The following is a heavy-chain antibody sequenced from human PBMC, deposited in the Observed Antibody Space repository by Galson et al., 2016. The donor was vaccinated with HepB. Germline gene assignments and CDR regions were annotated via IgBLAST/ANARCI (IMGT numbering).Heavy chain of an antibody. J-gene: IGHJ4*02. D-gene: IGHD5-12*01. CDR2: IYNNGNA. V-gene: IGHV4-31*03. Sequence: TLSLTCSVSGASITSDNYCWSWIRQHPGQGLEWIGYIYNNGNANYNPSLKSRVTISLDTSKNQFSLNLSAVTAADTAVFYCARSALGVEWLRFPFFDSWGQGILVTVSS. CDR3: ARSALGVEWLRFPFFDS. CDR1: GASITSDNYC.